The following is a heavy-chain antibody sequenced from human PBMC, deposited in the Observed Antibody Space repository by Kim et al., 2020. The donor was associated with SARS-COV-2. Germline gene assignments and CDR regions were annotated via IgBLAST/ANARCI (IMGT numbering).Heavy chain of an antibody. V-gene: IGHV4-34*01. CDR2: INHSGST. CDR3: ARWKAVARDY. D-gene: IGHD6-19*01. Sequence: SETLSLTCAVYGGSFSGYYWSWIRQPPGKGLEWIGEINHSGSTNYNPSLKSRVTISVDTSKNQFSLKLSSVTAADTAVYYCARWKAVARDYWGQGTLVTVSS. CDR1: GGSFSGYY. J-gene: IGHJ4*02.